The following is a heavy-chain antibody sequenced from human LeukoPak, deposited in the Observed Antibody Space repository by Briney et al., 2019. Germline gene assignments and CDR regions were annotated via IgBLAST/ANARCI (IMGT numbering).Heavy chain of an antibody. V-gene: IGHV4-4*07. CDR3: ARDLYSSGYRHYYYYYYMDV. Sequence: SETLSLTCTVSGGSISSYHWSWIRQPAGKGLEWIGRIYTSGSTNYNPSLKSRVTMSVDTSKNQFSLKLSSVTAADTAVYYCARDLYSSGYRHYYYYYYMDVWGKGTTVTVSS. CDR2: IYTSGST. D-gene: IGHD3-22*01. CDR1: GGSISSYH. J-gene: IGHJ6*03.